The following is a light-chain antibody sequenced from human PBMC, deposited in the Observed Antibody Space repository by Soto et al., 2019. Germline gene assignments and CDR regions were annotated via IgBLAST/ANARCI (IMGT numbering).Light chain of an antibody. J-gene: IGLJ3*02. V-gene: IGLV2-14*01. CDR1: SSDVGGYNF. Sequence: QSVLTQPASVSGSPGQSITISCTGTSSDVGGYNFVSWYQQHPGKAPRLMIFEVNNRPSGVSDRFSGSKSGNTASLTISGLQAEDEADYYCSSYTFSSTLVVFGGGTKLTAL. CDR3: SSYTFSSTLVV. CDR2: EVN.